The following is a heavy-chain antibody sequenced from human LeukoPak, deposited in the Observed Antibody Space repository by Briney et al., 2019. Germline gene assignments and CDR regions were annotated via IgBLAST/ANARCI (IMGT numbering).Heavy chain of an antibody. J-gene: IGHJ4*02. V-gene: IGHV5-51*01. CDR1: GYSFTSYL. CDR3: ARRSSIATRLFDF. Sequence: GESLQISFKGSGYSFTSYLIGWVRQMPGKGLEWMGIIYPGDSDTKYSPSFQGQVTISADKSITTTYLQWSSLKASDTAIYYCARRSSIATRLFDFWGQGTLVTVSS. CDR2: IYPGDSDT. D-gene: IGHD6-6*01.